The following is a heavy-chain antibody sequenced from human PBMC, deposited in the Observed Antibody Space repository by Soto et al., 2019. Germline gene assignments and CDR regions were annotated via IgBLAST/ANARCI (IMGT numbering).Heavy chain of an antibody. V-gene: IGHV5-10-1*01. D-gene: IGHD1-1*01. CDR1: GYSFTSYW. CDR2: IDPSDSYT. CDR3: AKKVPGSNPLDS. J-gene: IGHJ4*02. Sequence: PGESLKISCKGSGYSFTSYWISWVRQMPGKGLEWMGRIDPSDSYTNYSPSFQGHVTISADKSISTAYLQWSSLRVEDTAVYYCAKKVPGSNPLDSWGQGALVTVSS.